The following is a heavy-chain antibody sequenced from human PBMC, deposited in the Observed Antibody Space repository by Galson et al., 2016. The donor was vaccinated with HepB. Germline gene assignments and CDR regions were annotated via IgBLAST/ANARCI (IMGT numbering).Heavy chain of an antibody. V-gene: IGHV4-31*03. CDR3: VRARGMATNPYFYYGMDV. J-gene: IGHJ6*02. CDR2: IYYSGST. CDR1: GGSISSGGYF. D-gene: IGHD5-24*01. Sequence: TLSLTCPVSGGSISSGGYFWNWIRQHPGKGLEWIGYIYYSGSTYYNPSLKSRVTISVDTSKNQFSLKLSSVTAADTAVYYCVRARGMATNPYFYYGMDVWGQGTTVTVSS.